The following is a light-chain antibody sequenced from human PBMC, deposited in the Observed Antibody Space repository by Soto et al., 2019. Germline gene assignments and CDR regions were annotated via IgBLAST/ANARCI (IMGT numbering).Light chain of an antibody. CDR1: QSVSSSY. J-gene: IGKJ1*01. CDR3: QQYGSSPGK. V-gene: IGKV3-20*01. Sequence: EIVLTQSPGTMSLSPGERATLSCRASQSVSSSYLAWYQQKPGRAPRLLIYGASSRATGIPDRFSGSGSGTDFTLTISRLEPEDFAVYYCQQYGSSPGKFGQGTKV. CDR2: GAS.